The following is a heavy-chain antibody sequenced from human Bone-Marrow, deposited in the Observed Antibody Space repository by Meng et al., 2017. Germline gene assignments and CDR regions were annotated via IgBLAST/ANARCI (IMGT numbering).Heavy chain of an antibody. CDR2: INHSGST. V-gene: IGHV4-34*01. J-gene: IGHJ6*02. CDR1: GGSFSGYY. CDR3: ARDPASPYSSSWYYYYYGMDV. D-gene: IGHD6-13*01. Sequence: SETLSLTCAVYGGSFSGYYWSWIRQPPGKGLEWIGEINHSGSTNYNPSLKSRVTISVDTSKNQFSLKLSSVTAADTAVYYCARDPASPYSSSWYYYYYGMDVWGQGTTVTVSS.